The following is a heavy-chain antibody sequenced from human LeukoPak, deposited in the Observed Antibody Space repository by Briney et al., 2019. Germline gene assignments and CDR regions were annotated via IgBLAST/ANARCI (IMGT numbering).Heavy chain of an antibody. CDR1: EFAVSSNY. D-gene: IGHD6-25*01. CDR2: ISYDGSNK. CDR3: ATTAATRKAIY. V-gene: IGHV3-30*14. Sequence: GGSLRLSCAASEFAVSSNYIRWVRQAPGKGLEWVAVISYDGSNKYYADSVKGRFTISGDSSKNTLYLQMNSLRAEDTAVYYCATTAATRKAIYWGQGTLVTVSS. J-gene: IGHJ4*02.